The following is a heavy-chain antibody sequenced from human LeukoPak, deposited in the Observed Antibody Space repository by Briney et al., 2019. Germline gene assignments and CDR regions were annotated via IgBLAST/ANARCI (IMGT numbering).Heavy chain of an antibody. CDR2: IYSSGSA. Sequence: SETLSLTCTVSGASISSFHWTWIRQSAGRGLEWIGLIYSSGSAIYNPSLKSRVAMSVDMTKDQLSLKLSSVTAAHTAMYYCARKDGDYWGQGTLVTVSS. CDR1: GASISSFH. V-gene: IGHV4-4*07. CDR3: ARKDGDY. J-gene: IGHJ4*02.